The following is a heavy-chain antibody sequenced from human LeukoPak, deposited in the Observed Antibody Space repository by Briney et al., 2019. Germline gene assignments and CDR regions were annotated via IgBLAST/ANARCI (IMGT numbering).Heavy chain of an antibody. J-gene: IGHJ4*02. D-gene: IGHD3-3*01. V-gene: IGHV3-23*01. CDR1: GFTFSSYG. Sequence: PGGSLRLSCAASGFTFSSYGMSWVRQAPGKGLEWVSAISGSGGSTYYADSVKGRFTISRDNSKNTLYLQMNSLRAEDTAVYYCAKNPPYYDFWSGYFDYWGQGTLVTVSS. CDR3: AKNPPYYDFWSGYFDY. CDR2: ISGSGGST.